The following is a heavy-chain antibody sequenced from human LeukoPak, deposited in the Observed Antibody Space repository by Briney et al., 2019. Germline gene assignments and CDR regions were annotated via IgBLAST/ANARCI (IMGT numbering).Heavy chain of an antibody. D-gene: IGHD6-13*01. V-gene: IGHV4-61*01. CDR2: IYYSGST. J-gene: IGHJ4*02. CDR3: ARLYSSSLGRVFDY. Sequence: SETLSLTCTVSGGSVRSGSYYWSWIRQPPGKGLEWIGYIYYSGSTNYNPSLKSRITISVATSKNQFSLNLSPVTAADTAVYYCARLYSSSLGRVFDYWGQGTLVTVSS. CDR1: GGSVRSGSYY.